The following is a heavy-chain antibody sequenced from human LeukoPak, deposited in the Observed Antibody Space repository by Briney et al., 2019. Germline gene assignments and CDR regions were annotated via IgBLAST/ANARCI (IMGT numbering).Heavy chain of an antibody. V-gene: IGHV3-23*01. CDR2: VSGSGDTT. Sequence: PGGSLRLSCAASGCAFSSSAMSWVRQAPGKGLQWVSAVSGSGDTTYYADSVKGRFTISRDNSKNTLYLQMNSLRAEDTAVYYCAKRAPYFDYWGQGTLVTVSS. CDR1: GCAFSSSA. J-gene: IGHJ4*02. CDR3: AKRAPYFDY.